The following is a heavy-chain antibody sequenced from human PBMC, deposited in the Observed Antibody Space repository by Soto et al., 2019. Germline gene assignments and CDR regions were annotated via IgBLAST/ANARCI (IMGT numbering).Heavy chain of an antibody. V-gene: IGHV1-8*01. CDR2: MEPSTGRT. D-gene: IGHD1-26*01. J-gene: IGHJ4*02. CDR3: ARGVSAGVDY. Sequence: QVQLVQSGAEVREPGASVKVSCKASGYSFTSLDINWVRQTAGQGLEWMGWMEPSTGRTGYAQKFQGRVTMNRDTSINTAYMELTTLTSDDTAFYYWARGVSAGVDYWGQGTLVIVSS. CDR1: GYSFTSLD.